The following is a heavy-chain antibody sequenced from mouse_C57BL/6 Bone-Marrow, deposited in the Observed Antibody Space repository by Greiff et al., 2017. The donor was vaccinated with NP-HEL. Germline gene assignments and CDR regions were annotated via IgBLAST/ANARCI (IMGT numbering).Heavy chain of an antibody. V-gene: IGHV1-63*01. CDR1: GYTFTNYW. CDR3: ARVRPYAMDY. CDR2: IYPGGGYT. Sequence: VQLVESGAELVRPGTSVKMSCKASGYTFTNYWIGWAKQRPGHGLEWIGDIYPGGGYTNYNEKFKGKATLTADKSSSTAYMQFSSLTSEDSAIYYCARVRPYAMDYWGQGTSVTVSS. J-gene: IGHJ4*01.